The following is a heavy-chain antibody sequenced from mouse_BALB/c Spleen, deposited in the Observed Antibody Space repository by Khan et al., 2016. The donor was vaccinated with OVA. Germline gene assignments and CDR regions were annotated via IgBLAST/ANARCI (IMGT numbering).Heavy chain of an antibody. CDR2: IWSDGST. J-gene: IGHJ4*01. CDR1: GFSLTNYG. Sequence: VKLLESGPGLAAPSQSLSITCTISGFSLTNYGVHWVRQPPGKGPEWLVVIWSDGSTTYYSALKSRLTISKDNSKSQVFLKMNSLQTDDTAMYFCARQPYYHYNIMDYWGQGTSVTVSS. V-gene: IGHV2-6-1*01. CDR3: ARQPYYHYNIMDY. D-gene: IGHD2-10*01.